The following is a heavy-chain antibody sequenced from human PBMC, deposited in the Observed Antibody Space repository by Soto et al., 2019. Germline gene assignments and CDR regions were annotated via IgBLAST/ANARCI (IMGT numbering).Heavy chain of an antibody. D-gene: IGHD3-10*01. CDR2: ISGSGGST. Sequence: GGSLRLSCAASGFTFSSYAMSWVRQAPGKGLEWVSAISGSGGSTYYADSVKGRFTISRDNSKNTLYLQMNSLRAEDTAVYYCAKAHTPACGEVGLYYYYMDVWGKGTTVTVSS. CDR3: AKAHTPACGEVGLYYYYMDV. CDR1: GFTFSSYA. J-gene: IGHJ6*03. V-gene: IGHV3-23*01.